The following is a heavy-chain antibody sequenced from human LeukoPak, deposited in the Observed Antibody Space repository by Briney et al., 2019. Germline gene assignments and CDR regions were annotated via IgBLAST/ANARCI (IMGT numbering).Heavy chain of an antibody. CDR2: ISGSGGST. CDR3: AKEAVYYDFWSGHN. D-gene: IGHD3-3*01. J-gene: IGHJ4*02. Sequence: PGGSLRLSCAASGVTFSNFAMSWVRQAPGKGREWVSGISGSGGSTYYADSVRGRFTISRDNSKNTLYLQMNSLRAEDTAVYYCAKEAVYYDFWSGHNWGQGTLVTVSS. V-gene: IGHV3-23*01. CDR1: GVTFSNFA.